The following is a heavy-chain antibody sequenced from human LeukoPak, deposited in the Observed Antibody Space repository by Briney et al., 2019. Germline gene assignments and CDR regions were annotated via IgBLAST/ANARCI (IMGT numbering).Heavy chain of an antibody. Sequence: SETLSLTCTVSGGSISSYYWSWIRQPPGKGLEWIGFIYYTGSTNYNPSLKSRVTISVDTSKDQFSLKLSSVTAADTAVYYCARIPGYYMDVWGKGTTVTISS. CDR1: GGSISSYY. CDR2: IYYTGST. J-gene: IGHJ6*03. CDR3: ARIPGYYMDV. V-gene: IGHV4-59*12.